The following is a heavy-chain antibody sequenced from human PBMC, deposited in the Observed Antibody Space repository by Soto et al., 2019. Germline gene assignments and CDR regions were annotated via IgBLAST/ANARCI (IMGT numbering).Heavy chain of an antibody. Sequence: EVQLLESGGGLVQPGGSLRLSCAASGFTFHSYPMSWVRQAPGKGLDWVSAISDNGGSTYYADSVKGRFTISRDNSKNTLYLQMNNLRAEDTAVYYCADGVEWSFNFDYWGQGTLVTVSS. J-gene: IGHJ4*02. CDR1: GFTFHSYP. CDR3: ADGVEWSFNFDY. V-gene: IGHV3-23*01. D-gene: IGHD3-3*01. CDR2: ISDNGGST.